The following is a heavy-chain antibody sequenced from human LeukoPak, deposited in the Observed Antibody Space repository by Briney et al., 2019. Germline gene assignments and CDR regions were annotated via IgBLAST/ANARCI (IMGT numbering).Heavy chain of an antibody. D-gene: IGHD6-13*01. Sequence: SETLSLTCSVSGGSINSSSYYWGWIRQPPGKGLEWIGNIYYTGSTYYNPSLKSRITMSVDTSKNQFSLKLSSVTAADTAVYYCARDIWFQQLVPYYFDYWGQGTLVTVSS. CDR2: IYYTGST. CDR3: ARDIWFQQLVPYYFDY. V-gene: IGHV4-39*07. J-gene: IGHJ4*02. CDR1: GGSINSSSYY.